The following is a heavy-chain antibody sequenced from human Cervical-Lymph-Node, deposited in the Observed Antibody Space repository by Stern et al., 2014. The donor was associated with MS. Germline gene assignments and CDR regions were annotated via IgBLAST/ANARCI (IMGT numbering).Heavy chain of an antibody. Sequence: QVQLVQSGADVKKPGSSVTVSCKASGGTFSSHAINWVRQAPGQGLEWMGGVIPIVATPNYAQKFQGSVTITADDSTTTVYMELSSLRSEDTAVYYCASPTTVTVGAMDVWGQGTTVTVSS. J-gene: IGHJ6*02. CDR1: GGTFSSHA. CDR3: ASPTTVTVGAMDV. D-gene: IGHD4-17*01. CDR2: VIPIVATP. V-gene: IGHV1-69*01.